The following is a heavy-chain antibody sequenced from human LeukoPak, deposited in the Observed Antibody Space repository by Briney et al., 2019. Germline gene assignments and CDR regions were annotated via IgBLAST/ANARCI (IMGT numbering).Heavy chain of an antibody. J-gene: IGHJ4*02. Sequence: GGSLRLSCAASGFTFSSYWMSWVRQAPGKGLEWVANIKQDGSEKYYVDSVKGRFTISRDNAKNSLYLQMNSLRAEDTAVYYCARDGRYDYVWGSYTERYFDYWGQGTLVTVSS. CDR3: ARDGRYDYVWGSYTERYFDY. D-gene: IGHD3-16*01. V-gene: IGHV3-7*01. CDR1: GFTFSSYW. CDR2: IKQDGSEK.